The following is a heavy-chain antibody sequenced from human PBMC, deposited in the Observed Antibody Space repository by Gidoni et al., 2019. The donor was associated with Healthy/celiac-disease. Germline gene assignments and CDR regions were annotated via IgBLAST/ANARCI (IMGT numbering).Heavy chain of an antibody. CDR1: GGTFSSYA. V-gene: IGHV1-69*01. CDR3: ARVDYKWEHTDY. D-gene: IGHD1-26*01. J-gene: IGHJ4*02. CDR2: IFPIFGTA. Sequence: QVKLVQSGAEVKKPGSSVKVSCKASGGTFSSYAISWVRQAPGQGLEWMGGIFPIFGTATYAPKFQGRVTITADESTSTAYMELSSLRSEDTAVYSCARVDYKWEHTDYWGQGTLVTVSS.